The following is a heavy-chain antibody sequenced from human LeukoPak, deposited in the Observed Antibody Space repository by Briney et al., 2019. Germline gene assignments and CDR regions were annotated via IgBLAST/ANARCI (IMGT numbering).Heavy chain of an antibody. J-gene: IGHJ4*02. V-gene: IGHV3-23*01. CDR1: EFSFSTYA. D-gene: IGHD4-17*01. CDR2: ISGSGGNT. CDR3: AKDAAGGDFGFDY. Sequence: GGSLRLSCAASEFSFSTYAMTWVRQAPGKGLEWVSTISGSGGNTYYADSVKGRFTISRDNSKNTLYLQMNSLRAEDTAVYYCAKDAAGGDFGFDYWGQGTLVTVSS.